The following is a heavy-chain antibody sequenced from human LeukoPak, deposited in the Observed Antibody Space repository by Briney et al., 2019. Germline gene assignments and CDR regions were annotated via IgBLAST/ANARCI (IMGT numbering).Heavy chain of an antibody. J-gene: IGHJ4*02. CDR1: GGSISSYY. CDR3: ASASLCSSTSCYDY. D-gene: IGHD2-2*01. Sequence: SETRSLTCTVSGGSISSYYWSWIRQPPGKGLEWIGYIYYSGSTNYNPSLKSRVTISVDRSKNQFSLKLSSVTAADTAVYYCASASLCSSTSCYDYWGQGTLVTVSS. V-gene: IGHV4-59*12. CDR2: IYYSGST.